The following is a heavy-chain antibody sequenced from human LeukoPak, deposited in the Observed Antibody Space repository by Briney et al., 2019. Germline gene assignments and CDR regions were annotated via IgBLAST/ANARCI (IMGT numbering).Heavy chain of an antibody. Sequence: GGSLRLSCAASGFTFSSYWMSWVRQAPGKGPEWVANIKQDGSEKYYVDSVKGRFTISRDNAKNSLYLQMNSLRAEDTAVYYCARDKGIAARPFSWDYYYYGMDVRGQGTTVTVSS. CDR1: GFTFSSYW. J-gene: IGHJ6*02. D-gene: IGHD6-6*01. CDR2: IKQDGSEK. V-gene: IGHV3-7*01. CDR3: ARDKGIAARPFSWDYYYYGMDV.